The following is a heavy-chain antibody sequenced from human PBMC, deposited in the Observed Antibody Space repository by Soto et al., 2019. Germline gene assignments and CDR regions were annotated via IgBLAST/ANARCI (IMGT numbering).Heavy chain of an antibody. CDR2: IWNDGSNK. CDR3: ARDAGSGIWYFDL. Sequence: QVQLVESGGGVVQPGRSLRLSCAASGFTFSSHGIHWVRQAPDKGLEWVAVIWNDGSNKYYVDSVKGRFTISRDNSKNTLHLQMNSLRVEDTAVYYCARDAGSGIWYFDLWGRGTLVTVSS. D-gene: IGHD3-10*01. CDR1: GFTFSSHG. J-gene: IGHJ2*01. V-gene: IGHV3-33*01.